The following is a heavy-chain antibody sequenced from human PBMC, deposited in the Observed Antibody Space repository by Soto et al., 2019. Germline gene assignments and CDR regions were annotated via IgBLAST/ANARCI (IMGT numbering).Heavy chain of an antibody. V-gene: IGHV4-31*03. J-gene: IGHJ4*02. D-gene: IGHD5-18*01. CDR3: ARGKGYSYGPYYFDY. CDR1: GGSISSEGYY. Sequence: PSETLSLTCTVSGGSISSEGYYWSWFRQLPGKGLEWIGDFYYSGSTYYNPSLKSRLIISGDASKNQFSLKLSSVTAADTALYYCARGKGYSYGPYYFDYWGQGTLVTVSS. CDR2: FYYSGST.